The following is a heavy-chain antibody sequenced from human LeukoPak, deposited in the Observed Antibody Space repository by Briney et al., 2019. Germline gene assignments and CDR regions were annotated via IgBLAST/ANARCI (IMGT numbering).Heavy chain of an antibody. Sequence: GGSLRLSCAASGFTFSSYAMNWVRQAPGKGLEWVSSISGSGDSTYYADSVKGRFTISRDNSKNTLYLQMNSLRAEDTAVYYCAKRGATRTIDYWGQGTLVTVSS. J-gene: IGHJ4*02. D-gene: IGHD1-26*01. CDR3: AKRGATRTIDY. V-gene: IGHV3-23*01. CDR2: ISGSGDST. CDR1: GFTFSSYA.